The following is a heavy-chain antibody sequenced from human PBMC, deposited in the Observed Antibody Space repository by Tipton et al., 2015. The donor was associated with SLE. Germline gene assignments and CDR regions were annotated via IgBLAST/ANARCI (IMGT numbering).Heavy chain of an antibody. J-gene: IGHJ4*02. D-gene: IGHD3-10*01. CDR2: INWSNNSM. V-gene: IGHV3-20*04. CDR1: GASISSGAIY. Sequence: GSLRLSCSVSGASISSGAIYWSWFRHHPGKGLEWVSGINWSNNSMSYADSVKGRFTISRDNAKNSLYLQMNSLRAEDTALYYCARGWDYGSGSYYNPLHDYWGQGTLVTVSS. CDR3: ARGWDYGSGSYYNPLHDY.